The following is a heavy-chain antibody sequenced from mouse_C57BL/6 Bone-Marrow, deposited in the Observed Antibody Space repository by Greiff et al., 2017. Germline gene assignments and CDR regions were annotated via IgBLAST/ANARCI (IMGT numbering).Heavy chain of an antibody. Sequence: EVQGVESGGGLVKPGGSLKLSCAASGFTFSDYGMHWVRQAPEKGLEWVAYISSGSSTIYYADTVKGRFTISRDNAKNTLFLQITSLRSEDTAMYYCARPGTTVVAHYFDYWGQGTTLTVSS. CDR3: ARPGTTVVAHYFDY. CDR2: ISSGSSTI. J-gene: IGHJ2*01. D-gene: IGHD1-1*01. V-gene: IGHV5-17*01. CDR1: GFTFSDYG.